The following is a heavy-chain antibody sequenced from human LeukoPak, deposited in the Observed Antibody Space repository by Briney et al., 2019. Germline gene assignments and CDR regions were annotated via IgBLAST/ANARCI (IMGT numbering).Heavy chain of an antibody. D-gene: IGHD5-12*01. V-gene: IGHV1-24*01. CDR1: GYTLTELS. J-gene: IGHJ4*02. CDR3: AIQRGYSGYVRY. CDR2: FDPEDGET. Sequence: ASVKVSCKVSGYTLTELSMHWVRQAPGKGLEWMGGFDPEDGETIYAQKFQGRVTMTEDTSTDTAYMELSSLRSEDTAVYYCAIQRGYSGYVRYWGQGTLVTVFS.